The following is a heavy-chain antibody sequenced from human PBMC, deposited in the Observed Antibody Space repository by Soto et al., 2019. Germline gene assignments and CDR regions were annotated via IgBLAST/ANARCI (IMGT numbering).Heavy chain of an antibody. CDR1: GYTFTSYY. CDR2: INPNSGGT. CDR3: ARYSRGWYRARDAFDI. Sequence: ASVKVSCKASGYTFTSYYMHWVRQAPGQGLEWMGWINPNSGGTNYAQKFQGWVTMTRDTSISTAYMELSRLRSDDTSVYYCARYSRGWYRARDAFDIWGQGTMVTVS. J-gene: IGHJ3*02. D-gene: IGHD6-19*01. V-gene: IGHV1-2*04.